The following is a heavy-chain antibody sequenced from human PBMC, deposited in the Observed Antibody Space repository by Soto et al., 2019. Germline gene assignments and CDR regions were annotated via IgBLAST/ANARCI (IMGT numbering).Heavy chain of an antibody. CDR3: TTDSYSSTVVVRFDY. Sequence: GGSLRLSCAGSDFPFSNAWINWVRHVPGKGLEWVGRIKSRALGGTTDFAAPVRGRFAITRDDSRNVAYMQMNSLHIEDTAVYYCTTDSYSSTVVVRFDYWGHGSLVTVSS. D-gene: IGHD2-15*01. CDR2: IKSRALGGTT. J-gene: IGHJ4*01. CDR1: DFPFSNAW. V-gene: IGHV3-15*07.